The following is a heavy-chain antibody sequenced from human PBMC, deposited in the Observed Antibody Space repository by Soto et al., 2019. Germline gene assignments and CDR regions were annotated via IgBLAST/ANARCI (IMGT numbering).Heavy chain of an antibody. Sequence: QVQLQESGPGLVKPSDTLSLTCAVSGYSISSSNWWGWIRQPPGKGLEWIGYIYYSGTTYYNPSLKSRVTMSVDTSKKQFSLKLTSVTAVDAAVYYCARREIQGPIDYWGQGTLVTVSS. D-gene: IGHD1-26*01. CDR3: ARREIQGPIDY. CDR1: GYSISSSNW. V-gene: IGHV4-28*01. CDR2: IYYSGTT. J-gene: IGHJ4*02.